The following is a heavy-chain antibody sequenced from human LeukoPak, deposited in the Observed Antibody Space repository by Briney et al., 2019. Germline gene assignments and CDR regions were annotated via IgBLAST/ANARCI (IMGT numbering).Heavy chain of an antibody. CDR1: GYTFTGYY. V-gene: IGHV1-2*04. CDR3: ARGFIAAAGRDAFDI. J-gene: IGHJ3*02. Sequence: ASVKVSCKPSGYTFTGYYMHWVRQAPGQGLEWMGWINPNSGGTNYAQKFQGWVTMTRDTSISTAYMELSRLRSDDTAVYYCARGFIAAAGRDAFDIWGQGTMVTVSS. CDR2: INPNSGGT. D-gene: IGHD6-13*01.